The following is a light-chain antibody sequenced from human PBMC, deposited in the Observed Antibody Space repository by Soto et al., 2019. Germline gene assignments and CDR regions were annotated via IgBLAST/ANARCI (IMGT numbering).Light chain of an antibody. V-gene: IGLV2-14*03. CDR2: DVS. CDR1: SSDVGAYDY. J-gene: IGLJ1*01. Sequence: QSALPQPASVSGSPGQSITVSCTGTSSDVGAYDYVSWYQHHPGKAPKLMIYDVSYRPSGVSNRFSGSKSGNTASLTISGFQVEDEADYYCSSYTSSSTLVFGTGTKVTVL. CDR3: SSYTSSSTLV.